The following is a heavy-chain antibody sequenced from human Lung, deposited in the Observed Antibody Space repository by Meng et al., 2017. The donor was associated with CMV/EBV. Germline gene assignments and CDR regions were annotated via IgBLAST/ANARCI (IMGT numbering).Heavy chain of an antibody. D-gene: IGHD3-9*01. V-gene: IGHV3-66*02. CDR1: GFTVSSNY. J-gene: IGHJ6*02. CDR2: IYSGGST. CDR3: ARNYDILTGPEV. Sequence: GESLKISCAASGFTVSSNYMSWVRQAPGKGLEWVSVIYSGGSTYYADSVKGRFTISRDNSKNTLYLQMNSLRAEDTAVYYCARNYDILTGPEVWGQGTTVXVSS.